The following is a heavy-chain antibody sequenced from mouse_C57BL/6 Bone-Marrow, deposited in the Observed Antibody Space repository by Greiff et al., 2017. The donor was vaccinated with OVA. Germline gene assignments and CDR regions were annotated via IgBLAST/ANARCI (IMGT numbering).Heavy chain of an antibody. V-gene: IGHV1-4*01. CDR2: INPSSGYT. Sequence: VQLVESGAELARPGASVKMSCKASGYTFTSYTMHWVKQRPGQGLEWIGYINPSSGYTKYNQKFKDKATLTADKSSSTAYMQLSSLTSEDSAVYYCALITTVVAFDYWGQGTTLTVSS. D-gene: IGHD1-1*01. CDR3: ALITTVVAFDY. CDR1: GYTFTSYT. J-gene: IGHJ2*01.